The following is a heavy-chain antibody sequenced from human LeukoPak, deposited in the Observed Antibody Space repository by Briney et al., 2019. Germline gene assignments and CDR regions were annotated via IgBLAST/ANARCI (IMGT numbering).Heavy chain of an antibody. V-gene: IGHV4-4*07. J-gene: IGHJ4*02. CDR1: GGSISSYY. CDR3: ARDLGVRSSRRALGY. D-gene: IGHD6-6*01. CDR2: IYTSGST. Sequence: SETLSLTCTVAGGSISSYYWSWIRQPAGKGLECIGRIYTSGSTNYNPSLKSRVTMSVDTSKNQFSLKLSSVTAADTAVYYCARDLGVRSSRRALGYWGQGTLVTVSS.